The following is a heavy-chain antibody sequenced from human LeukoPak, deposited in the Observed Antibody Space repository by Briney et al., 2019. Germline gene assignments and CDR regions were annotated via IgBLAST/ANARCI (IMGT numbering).Heavy chain of an antibody. J-gene: IGHJ4*02. CDR2: ISWNSGNI. V-gene: IGHV3-9*01. D-gene: IGHD3-22*01. CDR1: GFTFDDYA. Sequence: GGSLRLSCAASGFTFDDYAMHWVRQAPGKGLEWVSGISWNSGNIGYADSVKGRFTISRDNAKNSLYLQMNSLRAEDTALYYCATIEPGYYDSSGPGSYWGQGTLVTVSS. CDR3: ATIEPGYYDSSGPGSY.